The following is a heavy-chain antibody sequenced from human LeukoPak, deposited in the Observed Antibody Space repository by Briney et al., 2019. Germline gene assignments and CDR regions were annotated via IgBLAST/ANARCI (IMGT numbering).Heavy chain of an antibody. J-gene: IGHJ4*02. Sequence: PSETLSLTCTVSGDSITNNKYYWGWLRQPPGKGLEWIGILYYTGSTDFSPSLKSRLTISVDTSKNQFSLNLISVTAADTAVYYCVGNNYNWNHYWGQGTLVTVSS. CDR2: LYYTGST. D-gene: IGHD1-1*01. CDR1: GDSITNNKYY. CDR3: VGNNYNWNHY. V-gene: IGHV4-39*01.